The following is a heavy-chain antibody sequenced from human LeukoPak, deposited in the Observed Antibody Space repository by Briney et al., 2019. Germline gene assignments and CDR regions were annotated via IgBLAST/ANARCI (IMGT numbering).Heavy chain of an antibody. CDR3: ARVKEGSSWYFDY. CDR2: INPNSGGT. V-gene: IGHV1-2*02. CDR1: GYTFTGYY. J-gene: IGHJ4*02. D-gene: IGHD6-13*01. Sequence: ASVQVSCKASGYTFTGYYMHWVRQAPGQGLEWMGWINPNSGGTNYAQKFQGRVTMTRDTSISTAYMELSGLRSDDTAVYYCARVKEGSSWYFDYWGQGTLVTVSS.